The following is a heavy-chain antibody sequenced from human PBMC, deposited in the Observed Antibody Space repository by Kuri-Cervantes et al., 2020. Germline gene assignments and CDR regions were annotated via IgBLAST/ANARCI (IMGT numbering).Heavy chain of an antibody. CDR2: VKSDGSST. V-gene: IGHV3-74*01. CDR3: VRGGSIYCSGENCYIDY. D-gene: IGHD2-15*01. CDR1: GFTFSSYW. Sequence: GESLKISCAASGFTFSSYWMHWVRQAPGKGLVWVSRVKSDGSSTSYADSVKGRFTISRDNAKNTLYLQMNSLRAEDTAVYYCVRGGSIYCSGENCYIDYWGQGTLVTVSS. J-gene: IGHJ4*02.